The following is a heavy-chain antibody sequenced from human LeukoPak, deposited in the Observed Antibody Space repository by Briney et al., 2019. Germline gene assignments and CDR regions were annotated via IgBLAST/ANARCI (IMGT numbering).Heavy chain of an antibody. V-gene: IGHV3-21*04. J-gene: IGHJ4*02. CDR2: ISSSSSYI. D-gene: IGHD2-15*01. Sequence: GGSLRLSCAASGFTFSSYSMNWVRQAPGKGLEWVSSISSSSSYIYYADSVKGRFTISRDNAKNSLYLQMNSLRAEDTALYYCAKNHDGSCYSSSDYWGQGTLVTVSS. CDR3: AKNHDGSCYSSSDY. CDR1: GFTFSSYS.